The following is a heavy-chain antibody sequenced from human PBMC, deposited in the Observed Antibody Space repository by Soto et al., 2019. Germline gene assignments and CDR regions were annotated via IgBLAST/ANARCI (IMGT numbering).Heavy chain of an antibody. CDR3: AREVMIFGVAPYFDY. D-gene: IGHD3-3*01. Sequence: SETLSLTCTVSGGSISSGDYYWSWIRQPPGKGLEWIGYIYYSGNTYYNPSLKGRVTISVDTSKTQFSLKLSSVTAADTAVYYCAREVMIFGVAPYFDYWGQGTLVTVSS. J-gene: IGHJ4*02. CDR1: GGSISSGDYY. V-gene: IGHV4-30-4*01. CDR2: IYYSGNT.